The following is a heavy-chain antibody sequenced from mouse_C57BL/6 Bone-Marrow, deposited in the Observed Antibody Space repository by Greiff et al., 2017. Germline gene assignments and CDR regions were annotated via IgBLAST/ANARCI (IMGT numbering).Heavy chain of an antibody. Sequence: VHLVESGPGLVAPSPSLSITCTVSGFSLTSYGVSWVRQPPGKGLEWLGVIWGDGSTNYHSALIARLSISKDNSKSQVFLKLNSLQTDDTATYYCAKKGIYYDYDAFYYYAMDYWGQGTSVTVSS. J-gene: IGHJ4*01. CDR3: AKKGIYYDYDAFYYYAMDY. CDR1: GFSLTSYG. D-gene: IGHD2-4*01. CDR2: IWGDGST. V-gene: IGHV2-3*01.